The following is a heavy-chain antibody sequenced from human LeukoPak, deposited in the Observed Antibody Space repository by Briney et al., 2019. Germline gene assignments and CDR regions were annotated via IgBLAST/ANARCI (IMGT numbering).Heavy chain of an antibody. CDR3: ASGILVVPAAHFDY. CDR2: TRNKANSYTT. CDR1: GFTFSDHY. D-gene: IGHD2-2*01. J-gene: IGHJ4*02. V-gene: IGHV3-72*01. Sequence: GGSLRLSCAASGFTFSDHYMDWVRQAPGKGLEWVGRTRNKANSYTTEYAASVKGRFTISRDDSKNSLYLQMNSLKTEDTAVYYCASGILVVPAAHFDYWGQGTLVTVSS.